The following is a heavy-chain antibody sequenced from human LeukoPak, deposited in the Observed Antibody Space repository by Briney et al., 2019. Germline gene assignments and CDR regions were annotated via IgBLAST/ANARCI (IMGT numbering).Heavy chain of an antibody. V-gene: IGHV4-34*01. CDR2: INHSGST. CDR1: GGSFSGYY. D-gene: IGHD5-24*01. Sequence: SETLSLTCAVYGGSFSGYYWSWICQPPGKGLEWIGEINHSGSTNYNPSLKSRVTISVDTSKNQFSLKLSSVTAADTAVYYCATEMATAIDYWGQGTLVTVSS. CDR3: ATEMATAIDY. J-gene: IGHJ4*02.